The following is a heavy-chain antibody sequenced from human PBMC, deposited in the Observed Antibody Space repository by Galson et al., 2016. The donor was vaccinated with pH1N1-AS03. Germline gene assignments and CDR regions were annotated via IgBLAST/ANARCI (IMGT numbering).Heavy chain of an antibody. J-gene: IGHJ4*02. CDR1: GFTFSTYW. V-gene: IGHV3-74*01. D-gene: IGHD1-1*01. Sequence: SLRLSCAASGFTFSTYWMSWVRQAPGKGLVWVSYINYDGSSATYADSVKGRFTISRDNAKNTLYLQMNSLTAEDTAVYFCARDGDGTTDLDSWGQGTLVTVSS. CDR2: INYDGSSA. CDR3: ARDGDGTTDLDS.